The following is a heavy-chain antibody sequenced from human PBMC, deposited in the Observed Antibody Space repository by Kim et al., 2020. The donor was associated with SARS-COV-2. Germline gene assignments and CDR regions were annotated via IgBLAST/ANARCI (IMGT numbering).Heavy chain of an antibody. Sequence: ASVKVSCKASGYTFTSYYMHWVRQAPGQGLEWMGIINPSGGSTSYAQKFQGRVTMTRDTSTNTVYMELSSLRSEDTAVYYCARDLTTTDGYRDYYYGMDVWGQGTTVTVSS. V-gene: IGHV1-46*01. CDR3: ARDLTTTDGYRDYYYGMDV. CDR1: GYTFTSYY. D-gene: IGHD5-12*01. J-gene: IGHJ6*02. CDR2: INPSGGST.